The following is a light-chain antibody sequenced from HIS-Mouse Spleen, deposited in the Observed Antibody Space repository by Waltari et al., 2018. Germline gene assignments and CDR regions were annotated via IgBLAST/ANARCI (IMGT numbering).Light chain of an antibody. CDR1: QSVSSH. Sequence: EIVFTQSPDTVSLSPGERAALTCRASQSVSSHLAWYQQKPGQSPRLLIYDASNRATGIPARFSGSGSGTDFTLTISSLEPEDFAVYYCQQRSNWRLTFGGGTKVEIK. CDR2: DAS. CDR3: QQRSNWRLT. J-gene: IGKJ4*01. V-gene: IGKV3-11*01.